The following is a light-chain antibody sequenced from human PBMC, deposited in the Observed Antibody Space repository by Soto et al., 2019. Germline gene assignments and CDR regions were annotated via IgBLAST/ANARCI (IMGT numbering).Light chain of an antibody. J-gene: IGKJ1*01. CDR3: QQYGKSPLT. V-gene: IGKV3-11*01. CDR1: QSVSSY. CDR2: GAS. Sequence: EIVLTQSPATLSLSPGERATLSCRASQSVSSYLAWYQQKPGQAPRLLIYGASNRATGIPDRFSGSGSGTDFTLTISSLEPEDFAVYYCQQYGKSPLTFGQGTQVDIK.